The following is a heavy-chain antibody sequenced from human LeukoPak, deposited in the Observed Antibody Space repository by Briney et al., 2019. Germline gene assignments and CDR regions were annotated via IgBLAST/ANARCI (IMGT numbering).Heavy chain of an antibody. CDR2: IYYSGST. V-gene: IGHV4-30-4*08. J-gene: IGHJ5*02. Sequence: SQTLSLTCTVSGGSISSGDYYWSWIRQPPGKGLEWIGYIYYSGSTYYNPSLKSRVTISVDTSKNQFSLRLSSVTAADTAVYYCARDVYTIFGGRGNWFDPWGQGTLVTVSS. CDR3: ARDVYTIFGGRGNWFDP. D-gene: IGHD3-3*01. CDR1: GGSISSGDYY.